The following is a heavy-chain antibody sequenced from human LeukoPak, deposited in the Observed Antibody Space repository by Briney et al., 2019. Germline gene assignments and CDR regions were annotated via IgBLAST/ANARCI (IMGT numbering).Heavy chain of an antibody. CDR3: ARDLGGSYR. D-gene: IGHD1-26*01. CDR1: GGTFSSYA. Sequence: VASVKVSCXASGGTFSSYAISWVRQARGQGLEWMGRIIPIFGTANYAQKFQGRVTITTDESTSTAYMELSSLRSEDTAVYYCARDLGGSYRWGQGTLVTVSS. V-gene: IGHV1-69*05. J-gene: IGHJ4*02. CDR2: IIPIFGTA.